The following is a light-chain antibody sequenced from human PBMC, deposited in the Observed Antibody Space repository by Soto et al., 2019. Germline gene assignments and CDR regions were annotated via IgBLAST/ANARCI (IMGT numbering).Light chain of an antibody. J-gene: IGLJ1*01. CDR3: SSYTSNKTYV. Sequence: QSALTQPASVSGSPGQSITISCTGTRSDIGGYKYVSWYQQHPGKAPKLMIYEVSNRPSGVSNRFSGSKSGNTASLTISGLQAEDEADYYCSSYTSNKTYVFGSGTQLTVL. V-gene: IGLV2-14*01. CDR2: EVS. CDR1: RSDIGGYKY.